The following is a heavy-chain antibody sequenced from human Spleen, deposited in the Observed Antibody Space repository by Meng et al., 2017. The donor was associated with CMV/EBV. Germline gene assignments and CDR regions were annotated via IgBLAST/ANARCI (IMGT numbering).Heavy chain of an antibody. CDR2: ISSSGSIT. V-gene: IGHV3-11*04. J-gene: IGHJ5*01. D-gene: IGHD1-26*01. CDR3: ARDSSAVHNWLDS. Sequence: GGSLRLSCAASGFTFSDYYMTWIRQAPGKGLEWVSYISSSGSITKYLDSLKCRFTISRDNAKNSLFLQMNSLTVEDTAVYYCARDSSAVHNWLDSWGQGTLVTVSS. CDR1: GFTFSDYY.